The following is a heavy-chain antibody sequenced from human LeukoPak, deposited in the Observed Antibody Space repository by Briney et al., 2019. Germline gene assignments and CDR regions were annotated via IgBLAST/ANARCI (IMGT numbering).Heavy chain of an antibody. CDR1: GFTFSSYS. J-gene: IGHJ4*02. V-gene: IGHV3-21*01. CDR3: ARDSVYCSGGSCYSFDY. D-gene: IGHD2-15*01. CDR2: ISSSSSYI. Sequence: GGSLRLSCAASGFTFSSYSMKWVRQAPGKGLEWVSSISSSSSYIYYADSVKGRFTISRDNAKNSLYLQMNSLRAEDTAVYYCARDSVYCSGGSCYSFDYWGQGTLVTVSS.